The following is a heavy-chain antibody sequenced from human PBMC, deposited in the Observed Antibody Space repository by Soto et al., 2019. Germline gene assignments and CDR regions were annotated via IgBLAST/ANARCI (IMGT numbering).Heavy chain of an antibody. Sequence: PGGSLRLSCAASGFTFSSYGMHWFRQAPGKGLEWVAVISYDGSNKYYADSVKGRFTISRDNSKNTLYLQMNSLRAEDTAVYYCAKDNRGYSSSWYLYYYYYGMDVWGQGTTVTVSS. J-gene: IGHJ6*02. CDR2: ISYDGSNK. D-gene: IGHD6-13*01. CDR1: GFTFSSYG. V-gene: IGHV3-30*18. CDR3: AKDNRGYSSSWYLYYYYYGMDV.